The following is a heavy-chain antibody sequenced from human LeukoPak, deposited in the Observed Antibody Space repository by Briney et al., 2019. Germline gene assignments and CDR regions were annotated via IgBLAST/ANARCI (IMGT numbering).Heavy chain of an antibody. CDR1: GFTFSSYS. Sequence: GGSLRLSCAASGFTFSSYSMNWVRQAPGKGLEWVSSISSSSSYIYYADSVRGRFTISRDNAKNSLYLQMNSLRAEDTAVYYCARVKGVLIVVVAATPYGMDVWGQGTTVTVSS. J-gene: IGHJ6*02. CDR3: ARVKGVLIVVVAATPYGMDV. CDR2: ISSSSSYI. D-gene: IGHD2-15*01. V-gene: IGHV3-21*01.